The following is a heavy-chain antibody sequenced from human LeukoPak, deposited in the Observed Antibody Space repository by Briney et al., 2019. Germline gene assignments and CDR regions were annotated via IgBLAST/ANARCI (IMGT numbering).Heavy chain of an antibody. V-gene: IGHV3-74*01. CDR3: ARNNWGIDY. J-gene: IGHJ4*02. D-gene: IGHD7-27*01. Sequence: PGGSLRLPCAASGFTFRNHWMHWVRQAPGKGLVWVARINSDGSDTSHADSVEGRFTISRDNAKDTLYLQMNSLRVEDTAVYYCARNNWGIDYWGQGTLVAVSS. CDR2: INSDGSDT. CDR1: GFTFRNHW.